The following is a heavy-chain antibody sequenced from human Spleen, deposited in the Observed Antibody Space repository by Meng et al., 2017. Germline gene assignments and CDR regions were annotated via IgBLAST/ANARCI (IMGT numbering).Heavy chain of an antibody. CDR2: INSEGSRT. CDR3: ARSDSGCEDH. D-gene: IGHD6-19*01. Sequence: GESLKISCAASGFTFSSYWMHWVRQAPGKGLVWVSRINSEGSRTSYADSVKGRFTISRDNAKNTLYLQMNSLRAEDTAVYYCARSDSGCEDHWGQGTLVTVSS. J-gene: IGHJ4*02. CDR1: GFTFSSYW. V-gene: IGHV3-74*01.